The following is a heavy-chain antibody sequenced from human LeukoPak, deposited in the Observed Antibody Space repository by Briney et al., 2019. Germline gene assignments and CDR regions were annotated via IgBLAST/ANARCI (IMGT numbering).Heavy chain of an antibody. CDR2: IYTSGST. J-gene: IGHJ4*02. D-gene: IGHD7-27*01. V-gene: IGHV4-39*07. Sequence: PSETLSLTCTVSGGSISSTFYYWGWIRQPPGKGLEWIGRIYTSGSTNYNPSLKSRVTISVDTSQNQFSLKLSSVTAADTAVYYCARVPAANWADYWGQGTLVTVSS. CDR1: GGSISSTFYY. CDR3: ARVPAANWADY.